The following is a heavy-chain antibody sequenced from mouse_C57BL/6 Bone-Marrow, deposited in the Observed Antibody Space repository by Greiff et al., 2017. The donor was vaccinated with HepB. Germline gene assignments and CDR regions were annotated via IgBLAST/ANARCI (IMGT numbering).Heavy chain of an antibody. Sequence: VQLQQSGPELVKPGASVKLSCKASGYTFTSYDINWVKQRPGQGLEWIGWIYPRDGSTKYNEKFKGKATVTVDTSSSTAYMELHSLTSEDSAVYFCARSGVYYGSSYGYWGQGTTLTVAS. D-gene: IGHD1-1*01. V-gene: IGHV1-85*01. CDR1: GYTFTSYD. CDR3: ARSGVYYGSSYGY. J-gene: IGHJ2*01. CDR2: IYPRDGST.